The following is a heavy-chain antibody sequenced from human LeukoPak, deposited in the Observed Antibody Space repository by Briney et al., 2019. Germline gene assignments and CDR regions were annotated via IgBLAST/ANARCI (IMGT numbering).Heavy chain of an antibody. J-gene: IGHJ6*02. CDR2: IYSGGST. V-gene: IGHV3-66*01. Sequence: PGGSLRLSCAASGFTVSSNHMSWVRQAPGKGLEWVSVIYSGGSTYYADPVKGRFTISRVNAKNTLYLQMNGLRAEDTAVYYCARDPSSFGLDVWGQGTTVTVSS. D-gene: IGHD6-6*01. CDR3: ARDPSSFGLDV. CDR1: GFTVSSNH.